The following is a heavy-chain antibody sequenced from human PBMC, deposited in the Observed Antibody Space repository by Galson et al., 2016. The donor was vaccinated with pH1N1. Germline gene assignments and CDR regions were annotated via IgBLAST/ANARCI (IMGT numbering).Heavy chain of an antibody. Sequence: SLRLSCAAFGFTFSSHGMSWVRQAPGKGLEWVSGFCGSGGRIDYADFVKGRFTISRDNSKSMLYLQMNSLRAEDTAIYYCAKEWGWQLDSSPFDSWGQGTLVTVSS. J-gene: IGHJ4*02. CDR2: FCGSGGRI. CDR1: GFTFSSHG. V-gene: IGHV3-23*01. D-gene: IGHD4-23*01. CDR3: AKEWGWQLDSSPFDS.